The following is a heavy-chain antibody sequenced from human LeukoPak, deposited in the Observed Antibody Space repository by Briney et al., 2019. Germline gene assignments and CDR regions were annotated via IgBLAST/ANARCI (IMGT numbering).Heavy chain of an antibody. Sequence: SETLSLTCTVSGGSISSGGYYWSWIRQHPGTGLEWIGYIYYSGSTYYNPSLKSRLTISIDTSKNQFSLKLSSVTAADTAVYYCARVKRFGDYLDYWGQGTLVTVSS. J-gene: IGHJ4*02. CDR2: IYYSGST. CDR1: GGSISSGGYY. CDR3: ARVKRFGDYLDY. V-gene: IGHV4-31*03. D-gene: IGHD5-24*01.